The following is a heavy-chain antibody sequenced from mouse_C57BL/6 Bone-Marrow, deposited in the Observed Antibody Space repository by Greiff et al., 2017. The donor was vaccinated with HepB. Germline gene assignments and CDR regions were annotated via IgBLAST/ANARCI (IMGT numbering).Heavy chain of an antibody. CDR2: IDPSDSYT. Sequence: QVQLQQPGAELVMPGASVKLSCKASGYTFTSYWMHWVKQRPGQGLEWIGEIDPSDSYTNYNQKFKGKSTLTVDKSSSTAYMQLSSLTSEDSAVFYSARRGYCTWFAYWGQGTLVTVSA. CDR1: GYTFTSYW. J-gene: IGHJ3*01. CDR3: ARRGYCTWFAY. D-gene: IGHD3-1*01. V-gene: IGHV1-69*01.